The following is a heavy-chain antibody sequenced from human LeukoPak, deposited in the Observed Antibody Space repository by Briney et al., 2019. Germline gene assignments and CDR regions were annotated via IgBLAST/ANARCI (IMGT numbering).Heavy chain of an antibody. Sequence: GGSLRLSCAASGFTFSDYTMNWVRQAPGKGLEWVSVLYSGGTTFYADSVRGRFTISRDNSKNTLYLQMNYLRADDTAVYYCASPSPGGAAAGLFDYWGQGTLVTVSS. CDR2: LYSGGTT. D-gene: IGHD6-13*01. V-gene: IGHV3-53*05. J-gene: IGHJ4*02. CDR3: ASPSPGGAAAGLFDY. CDR1: GFTFSDYT.